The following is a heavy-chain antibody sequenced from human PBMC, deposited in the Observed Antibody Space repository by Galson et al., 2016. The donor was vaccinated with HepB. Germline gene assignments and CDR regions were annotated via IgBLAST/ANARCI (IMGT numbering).Heavy chain of an antibody. CDR3: ARTRGVVSRDYDLGRDV. CDR2: IYPDDSET. V-gene: IGHV5-51*01. CDR1: AYSFTNYW. D-gene: IGHD2-21*01. Sequence: QSGAEVKKPGESLKISCKGSAYSFTNYWIAWVRQMPGKGLELMGIIYPDDSETRYNPSFHGQFTISADKSISTAYLQWSTLKAADTAMYFCARTRGVVSRDYDLGRDVWGQGTTVTGSS. J-gene: IGHJ6*02.